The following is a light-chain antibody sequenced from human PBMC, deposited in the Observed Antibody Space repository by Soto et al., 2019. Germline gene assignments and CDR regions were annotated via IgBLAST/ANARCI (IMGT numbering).Light chain of an antibody. V-gene: IGKV3D-11*01. CDR1: QGVSTY. J-gene: IGKJ1*01. CDR3: QQRNSWPWT. Sequence: EIGLTQSPATLSLSPGERATLSCRASQGVSTYLAWYQQKPGQAPRLLIYDASNRATGIPARFSGSGPGTDFPLTISSLEPEDFAVYYCQQRNSWPWTFGQGTKVEIK. CDR2: DAS.